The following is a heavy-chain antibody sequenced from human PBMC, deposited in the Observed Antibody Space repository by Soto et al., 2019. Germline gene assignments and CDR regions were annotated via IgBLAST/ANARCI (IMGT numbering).Heavy chain of an antibody. V-gene: IGHV1-18*01. CDR3: ARVDYDPSGWFDP. D-gene: IGHD3-16*01. CDR1: GLTFYSHG. CDR2: ISAYNGNT. Sequence: GGSVKVSCQASGLTFYSHGISWVRQAPGQGLEWMGWISAYNGNTNYAQKLQGRVTMTTDTSTSTAYMELRSLRSDDTAVYYCARVDYDPSGWFDPWGQGTLVTVSS. J-gene: IGHJ5*02.